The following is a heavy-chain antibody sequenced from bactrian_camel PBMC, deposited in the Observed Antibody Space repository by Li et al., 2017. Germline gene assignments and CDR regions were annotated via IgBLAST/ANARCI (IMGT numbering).Heavy chain of an antibody. J-gene: IGHJ4*01. CDR1: GFTFSLYD. D-gene: IGHD5*01. CDR3: ATARVVTWDYGYTD. Sequence: DVQLVESGGGLVQPGGSLRLSCAASGFTFSLYDMAWVRQAPGKGLEWVSGMSGGGREYYVDSVKGRFTISRDKAKNTLYLTINNLKTEDTAVYYCATARVVTWDYGYTDRGQGTQVTVS. CDR2: MSGGGRE. V-gene: IGHV3S40*01.